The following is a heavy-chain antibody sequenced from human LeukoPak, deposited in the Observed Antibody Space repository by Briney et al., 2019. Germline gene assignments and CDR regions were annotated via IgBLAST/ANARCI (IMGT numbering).Heavy chain of an antibody. D-gene: IGHD3-3*01. Sequence: GGSLRLSCAASGFTFSRYDLAWVRQAPGKGLECVSTISRTVTTTYYAASVKGRFTISRDNSKNTLYLQMNDLRVDDTAVYYCARGVGVRSGYYNDFWGQGTLVTVSS. CDR1: GFTFSRYD. CDR3: ARGVGVRSGYYNDF. J-gene: IGHJ4*02. CDR2: ISRTVTTT. V-gene: IGHV3-23*05.